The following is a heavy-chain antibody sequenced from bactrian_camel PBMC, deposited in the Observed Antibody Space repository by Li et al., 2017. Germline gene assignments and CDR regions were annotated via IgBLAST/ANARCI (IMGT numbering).Heavy chain of an antibody. J-gene: IGHJ4*01. D-gene: IGHD5*01. CDR3: ATGYKYWHPY. V-gene: IGHV3S54*01. CDR1: GNTYSATY. CDR2: IDPDRGNT. Sequence: QVQLVESGGGSVQTGGSLTLSCVASGNTYSATYTGWFRQSPGKQREGVAAIDPDRGNTYYADSVKGRFTISQDNANNTLYLQMNSLKIEDSAVYYCATGYKYWHPYWGQGTQVTVS.